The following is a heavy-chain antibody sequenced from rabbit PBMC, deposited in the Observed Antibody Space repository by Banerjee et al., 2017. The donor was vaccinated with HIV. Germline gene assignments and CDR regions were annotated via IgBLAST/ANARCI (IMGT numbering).Heavy chain of an antibody. Sequence: QEQLVESGGGLVTLGGSLKLSCQASGIDFSSYDISWVRQAPGKGLEWIAYIYAGFSGSTYYASWAKGRFTISKTSSTTVTLQMTSLTAADTATYFCARRGAGAAGDNYATGDAFDPWGQGTLVTVS. CDR2: IYAGFSGST. J-gene: IGHJ2*01. D-gene: IGHD6-1*01. CDR1: GIDFSSYD. V-gene: IGHV1S45*01. CDR3: ARRGAGAAGDNYATGDAFDP.